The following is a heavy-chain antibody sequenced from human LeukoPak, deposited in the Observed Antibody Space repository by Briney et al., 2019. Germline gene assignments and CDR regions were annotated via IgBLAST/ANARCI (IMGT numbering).Heavy chain of an antibody. CDR3: AKDRREWELRDAFDL. V-gene: IGHV3-23*01. CDR2: ISGSGDNT. D-gene: IGHD1-26*01. Sequence: GGSLRLSCAASGFTFSSYGMSWVRQAPGKGLEWISGISGSGDNTYFPDSVKGRFTISRDNSKNTLYLQMNSLRAEDTDVYYCAKDRREWELRDAFDLWGQGTLVTVSS. J-gene: IGHJ3*01. CDR1: GFTFSSYG.